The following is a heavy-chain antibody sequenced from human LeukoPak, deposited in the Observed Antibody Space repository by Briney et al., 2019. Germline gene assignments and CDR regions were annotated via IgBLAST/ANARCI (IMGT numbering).Heavy chain of an antibody. V-gene: IGHV4-59*11. J-gene: IGHJ6*02. CDR3: ARFGVDYDMDV. CDR1: GGSISGHY. CDR2: IHYSGRP. D-gene: IGHD3-3*01. Sequence: SETLSLTCSLSGGSISGHYWTWIRQPPGKGLEWIGQIHYSGRPDYNPSLKSHITPSVDTSKNQISLKLSSVTAADTAVYYCARFGVDYDMDVWGQGTTVTVSS.